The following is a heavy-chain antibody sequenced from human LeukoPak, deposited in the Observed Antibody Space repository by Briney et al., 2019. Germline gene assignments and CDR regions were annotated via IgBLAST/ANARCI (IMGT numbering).Heavy chain of an antibody. CDR1: GYTFTSYG. J-gene: IGHJ5*02. V-gene: IGHV1-18*01. CDR3: ARDQAPEGSNGGFDP. Sequence: ASVKVSCKASGYTFTSYGISWVRPAPGQGLEWMGWISAYNGNTNYAQKLQDRVTTTTDTSTSTAYMELRSLRSDDTAVYYCARDQAPEGSNGGFDPWGQGTLVTVSS. CDR2: ISAYNGNT. D-gene: IGHD6-25*01.